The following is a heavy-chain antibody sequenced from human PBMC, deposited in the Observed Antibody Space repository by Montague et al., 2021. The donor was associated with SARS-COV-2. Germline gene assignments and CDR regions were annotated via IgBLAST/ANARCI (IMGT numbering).Heavy chain of an antibody. CDR2: ISYDGSNK. J-gene: IGHJ4*02. CDR1: GFTFSSYA. D-gene: IGHD1-26*01. CDR3: ARGYGGSYYYFDY. Sequence: SLRLSCAASGFTFSSYAMHWVRQAPGKGLEWVAVISYDGSNKYYADSVKGRFTISRDNSKNTLYLQMNSLRAEDTAVYYCARGYGGSYYYFDYWGQGTLATVSS. V-gene: IGHV3-30-3*01.